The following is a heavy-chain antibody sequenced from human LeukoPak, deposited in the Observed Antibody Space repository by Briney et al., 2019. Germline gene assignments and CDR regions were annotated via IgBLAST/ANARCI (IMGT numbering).Heavy chain of an antibody. CDR2: FSGSGGGT. CDR3: ARSGLNRFDF. J-gene: IGHJ4*02. Sequence: PGGSLRLSCAASGFTFSSYAMSWVRQAPGKGLEWVSAFSGSGGGTYYADSVRGWFTMSRDNSKNTLYLQMISLSAEDTAVYYCARSGLNRFDFWGQGTLVTVSS. D-gene: IGHD2-15*01. V-gene: IGHV3-23*01. CDR1: GFTFSSYA.